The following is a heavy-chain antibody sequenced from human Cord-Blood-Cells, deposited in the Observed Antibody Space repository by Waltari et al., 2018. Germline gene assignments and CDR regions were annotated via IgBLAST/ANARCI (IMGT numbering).Heavy chain of an antibody. J-gene: IGHJ4*02. CDR1: GYSFTSYW. D-gene: IGHD3-10*01. Sequence: EEQLVQSGAEVKKPGASLKISCKGSGYSFTSYWIGWVRQMPGKGLEWIGIIHPGGSATSYSPSVEGQVTTSADKSIRTAYLLGSSRTASDTAIYYCARPAFGSASYKGDFWGQGTLVTVSS. V-gene: IGHV5-51*01. CDR2: IHPGGSAT. CDR3: ARPAFGSASYKGDF.